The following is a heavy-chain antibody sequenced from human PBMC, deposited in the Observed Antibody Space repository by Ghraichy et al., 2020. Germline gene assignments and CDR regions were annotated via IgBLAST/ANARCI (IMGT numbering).Heavy chain of an antibody. Sequence: ASVKVSCKASGYTFTSYDINWVRQATGQGLEWMGWMNPNSGNTGYAQKFQGRVTMTRNTSISIAYMELSSLRSEDTAVYYCARGPQQLVFPFYYYYGMDVWGQGTTVTVSS. CDR1: GYTFTSYD. D-gene: IGHD6-13*01. V-gene: IGHV1-8*01. CDR2: MNPNSGNT. J-gene: IGHJ6*02. CDR3: ARGPQQLVFPFYYYYGMDV.